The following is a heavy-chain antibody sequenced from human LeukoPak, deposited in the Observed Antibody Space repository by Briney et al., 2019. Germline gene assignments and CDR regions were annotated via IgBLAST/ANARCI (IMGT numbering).Heavy chain of an antibody. CDR3: ARLVSAAAHFDY. Sequence: SETLSLTCTVSGVSITSNYWGWIRQPPGKGLELIGYVDYSGNTNYSPSLKRRVTISPDTSKNQFSLRLSSVTAADTAVYYCARLVSAAAHFDYWGQGTLVTVSS. CDR1: GVSITSNY. J-gene: IGHJ4*02. V-gene: IGHV4-59*08. CDR2: VDYSGNT. D-gene: IGHD2-2*01.